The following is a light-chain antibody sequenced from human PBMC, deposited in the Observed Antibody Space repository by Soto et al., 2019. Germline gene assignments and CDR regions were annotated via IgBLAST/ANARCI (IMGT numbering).Light chain of an antibody. CDR1: SSDIGAYNF. CDR3: TSWTTSTTMI. J-gene: IGLJ2*01. CDR2: DVN. Sequence: QSALTQPASVSGSPGQSITISCTGTSSDIGAYNFVSWYQQHPGKAPKLMLYDVNIRPSGVSNRFSGSKSGNTASLTISGLQAEEEADYYCTSWTTSTTMIFGGGTQLTVL. V-gene: IGLV2-14*03.